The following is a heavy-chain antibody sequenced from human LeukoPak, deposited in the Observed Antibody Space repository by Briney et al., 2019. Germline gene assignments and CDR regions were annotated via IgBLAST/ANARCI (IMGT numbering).Heavy chain of an antibody. CDR1: GFTFSSYS. V-gene: IGHV3-21*01. Sequence: GGSLRLSCAASGFTFSSYSMNWVRQAPGKGLEWVSSISSSSSYIYYADSVKGRFTISRDNAKNSLYLQMNSLRAEDTAVYYCAREGYCSSTSCYTALNYYYYMDVWGKGTTVTVSS. D-gene: IGHD2-2*02. CDR3: AREGYCSSTSCYTALNYYYYMDV. J-gene: IGHJ6*03. CDR2: ISSSSSYI.